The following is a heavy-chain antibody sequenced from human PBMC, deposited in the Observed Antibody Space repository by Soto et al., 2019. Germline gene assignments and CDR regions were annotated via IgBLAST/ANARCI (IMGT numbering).Heavy chain of an antibody. CDR1: GDSVSSNSAA. D-gene: IGHD1-26*01. V-gene: IGHV6-1*01. J-gene: IGHJ6*02. CDR2: TYYRSKWYN. Sequence: SQTLSLTCAISGDSVSSNSAAWNCIRQSPSRGLEWLGRTYYRSKWYNDYAVSVKSRITINPDTSKNQLSLQLNSVTPEDTAVYYCARDQCELLLGRDYYYGMDVWGQGTTVTVS. CDR3: ARDQCELLLGRDYYYGMDV.